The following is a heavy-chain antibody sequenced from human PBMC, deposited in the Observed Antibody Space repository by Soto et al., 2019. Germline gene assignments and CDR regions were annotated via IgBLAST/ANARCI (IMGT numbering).Heavy chain of an antibody. J-gene: IGHJ4*02. D-gene: IGHD2-8*01. CDR2: IDWDDDK. CDR1: GFSLSTSGMC. V-gene: IGHV2-70*11. Sequence: GSGPTLVNPTQTLTLTCTFSGFSLSTSGMCVSWIRQPPGKALEWLARIDWDDDKYYSTSLKTRLTISKDTSKNQVVLTMTNVDPVDTATYYCARTTGPGYCTFTNCLKRGYFDYWGQATLVTVSS. CDR3: ARTTGPGYCTFTNCLKRGYFDY.